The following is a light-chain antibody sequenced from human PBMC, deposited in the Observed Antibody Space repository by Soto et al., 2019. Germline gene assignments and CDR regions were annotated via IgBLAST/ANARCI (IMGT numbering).Light chain of an antibody. CDR3: QQSGSSPLT. Sequence: EIVLTLSPATPPLSQGERATLSCRASQRVSNKYLPWYQQKPGQAPRLHIYGASNSTTSIPDRFSGSGSATDFTLTISSLEPGDFAVYFYQQSGSSPLTFGGGTKLDIK. CDR2: GAS. CDR1: QRVSNKY. J-gene: IGKJ4*01. V-gene: IGKV3-20*01.